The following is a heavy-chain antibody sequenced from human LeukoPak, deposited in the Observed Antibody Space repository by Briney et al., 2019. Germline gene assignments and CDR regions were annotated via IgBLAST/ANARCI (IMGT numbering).Heavy chain of an antibody. CDR3: ARDRSYGSFDY. CDR1: GFTFDDHG. V-gene: IGHV3-20*04. Sequence: PGGSLRLSCAASGFTFDDHGMNWVRQAPGKGLEWVSGITWNGGTTGYADAVKGRFTISRDNAKNSLYLQMNNLRAEDTALYYCARDRSYGSFDYWGQGTLVTVSS. CDR2: ITWNGGTT. D-gene: IGHD5-18*01. J-gene: IGHJ4*02.